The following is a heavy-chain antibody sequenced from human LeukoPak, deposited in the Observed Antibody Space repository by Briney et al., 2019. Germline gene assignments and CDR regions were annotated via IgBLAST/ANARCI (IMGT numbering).Heavy chain of an antibody. Sequence: SQTLSLTCTVSGGSISSGGYYWSWIRQHPGKGLEWIGYIYYSGSTYYNPSLKSRVTISVDTSKNQFSLKLSSVTAADTAVYYYARSYCSSTSCSPYYYYYMDVWGKGTTVTVSS. CDR1: GGSISSGGYY. CDR2: IYYSGST. J-gene: IGHJ6*03. CDR3: ARSYCSSTSCSPYYYYYMDV. D-gene: IGHD2-2*01. V-gene: IGHV4-31*03.